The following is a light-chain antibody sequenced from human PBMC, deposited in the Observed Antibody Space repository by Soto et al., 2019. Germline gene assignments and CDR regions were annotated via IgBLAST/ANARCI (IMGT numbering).Light chain of an antibody. CDR3: QQYNIWPYT. J-gene: IGKJ2*01. CDR1: QSVSSL. CDR2: DTS. V-gene: IGKV3-15*01. Sequence: IVLTQSPATLSVSPGERATLSCRASQSVSSLLAWYQQKPRQAPRLLIYDTSTRATGIPARFSGSGSGTEFTLTISRLQSEDFAIYYCQQYNIWPYTFGQGTKLEIK.